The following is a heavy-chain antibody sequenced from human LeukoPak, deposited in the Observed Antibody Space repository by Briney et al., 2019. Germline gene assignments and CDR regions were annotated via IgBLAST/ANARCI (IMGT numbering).Heavy chain of an antibody. V-gene: IGHV1-2*02. Sequence: ASVKVSCKASGYTFTGYYMHWVRQAPGQGLEWMGWINPNSGGTNYAQKFQGRVTMTRDTSIGTAYMELSRLRSDDTAVYYCAREYSGYDLREAFDIWGQGTMVTVSS. J-gene: IGHJ3*02. D-gene: IGHD5-12*01. CDR1: GYTFTGYY. CDR3: AREYSGYDLREAFDI. CDR2: INPNSGGT.